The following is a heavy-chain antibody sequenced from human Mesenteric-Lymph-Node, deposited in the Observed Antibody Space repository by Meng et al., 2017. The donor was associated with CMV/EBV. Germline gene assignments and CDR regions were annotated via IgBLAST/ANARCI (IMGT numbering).Heavy chain of an antibody. V-gene: IGHV3-23*01. Sequence: CADSGFTFSSYAMSWVRQAPGKGLEWVSSISGGGAITYYADSVKGRFTISRDNSKNTLYLQMNSLRAEDTAIYYCTSKYCSGGSCRLYWGQGTLVTVSS. J-gene: IGHJ4*02. CDR2: ISGGGAIT. CDR1: GFTFSSYA. D-gene: IGHD2-15*01. CDR3: TSKYCSGGSCRLY.